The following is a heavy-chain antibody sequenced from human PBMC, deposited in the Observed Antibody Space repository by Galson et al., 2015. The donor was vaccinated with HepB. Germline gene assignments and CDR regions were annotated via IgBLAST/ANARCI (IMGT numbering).Heavy chain of an antibody. CDR1: GFTFDDYA. J-gene: IGHJ3*02. CDR3: VKGIRLLQDAFNI. D-gene: IGHD3-22*01. V-gene: IGHV3-9*01. CDR2: ISWNSGSI. Sequence: SLRLSCATSGFTFDDYAMHWVRQAPGKGLECVSGISWNSGSIDYADSVKGRFTISRDNAKNSLYLQMNSLRAEDTALYYCVKGIRLLQDAFNIWGQGTMVTVSS.